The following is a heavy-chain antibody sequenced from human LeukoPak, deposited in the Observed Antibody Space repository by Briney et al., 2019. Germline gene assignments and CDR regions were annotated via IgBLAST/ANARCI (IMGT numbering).Heavy chain of an antibody. CDR3: ARARYSYTGIIDY. D-gene: IGHD5-18*01. J-gene: IGHJ4*02. V-gene: IGHV3-74*01. CDR2: INTDGTST. Sequence: PGGSLRLSCAASGFTFTDYWMHWVRQAQGKGLVWVSRINTDGTSTKYAESVKGRITISRDNARNTVYLQMNSLRAEDTAVYYCARARYSYTGIIDYWGQGTLVTVSS. CDR1: GFTFTDYW.